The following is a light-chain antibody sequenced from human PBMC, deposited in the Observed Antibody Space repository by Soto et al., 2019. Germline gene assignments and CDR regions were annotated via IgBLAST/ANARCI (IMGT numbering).Light chain of an antibody. CDR3: AAWDDSLSVWV. CDR2: RNN. J-gene: IGLJ3*02. CDR1: SSNIGSNY. Sequence: QSVLTQPPSASGTPGQRVTISCSGSSSNIGSNYVYWYQQLPGTAPKLLIYRNNQRPSGVPDRFSGSKSGTSASLAISGLRFEDEADYYCAAWDDSLSVWVFGGGTQLTVL. V-gene: IGLV1-47*01.